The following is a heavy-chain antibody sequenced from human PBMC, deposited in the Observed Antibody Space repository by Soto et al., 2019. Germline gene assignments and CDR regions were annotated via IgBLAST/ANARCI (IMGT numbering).Heavy chain of an antibody. CDR2: INHSGST. J-gene: IGHJ6*02. Sequence: SSETLSLTCAVYGGSFSGYYWSWIRQPPGKGLEWIGEINHSGSTNYNPSLKSRVTISVDTSKNQFSLKLSSVTAADTAVYYCERVQVVPYYYYGMDVWGQGTTVTVSS. CDR1: GGSFSGYY. V-gene: IGHV4-34*01. CDR3: ERVQVVPYYYYGMDV.